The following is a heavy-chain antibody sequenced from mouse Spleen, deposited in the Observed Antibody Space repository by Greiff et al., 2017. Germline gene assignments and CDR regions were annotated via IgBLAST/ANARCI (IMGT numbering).Heavy chain of an antibody. CDR1: GFNIKDDY. CDR3: TTGTFDF. Sequence: EVQLQQSGAELVRPGASVKLSCTASGFNIKDDYMHWVKQRPEQGLEWIGWIDPENGDTEYASKFQGKATITADTSSNTAYLQLSSLTSEDTAVYYCTTGTFDFWGQGTTLTVSS. J-gene: IGHJ2*01. D-gene: IGHD4-1*01. CDR2: IDPENGDT. V-gene: IGHV14-4*01.